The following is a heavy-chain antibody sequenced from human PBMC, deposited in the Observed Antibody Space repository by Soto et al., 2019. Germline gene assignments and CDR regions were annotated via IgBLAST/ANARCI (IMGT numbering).Heavy chain of an antibody. J-gene: IGHJ4*02. CDR3: ATELYASRGYVEY. Sequence: QVQLVESGGGLVKPGGSLRISCAASGFTFSDYYMSWIRQAPGKGLEWVSYISSSGSTIYYSDSVKGRFTISRDNAKNALYLQMNSLRAEDPAVYYCATELYASRGYVEYWGQGTLVTVSS. CDR1: GFTFSDYY. CDR2: ISSSGSTI. D-gene: IGHD3-22*01. V-gene: IGHV3-11*01.